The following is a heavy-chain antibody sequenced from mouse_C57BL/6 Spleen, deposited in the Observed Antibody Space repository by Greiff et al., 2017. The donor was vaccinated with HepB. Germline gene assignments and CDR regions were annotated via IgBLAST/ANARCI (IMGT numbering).Heavy chain of an antibody. Sequence: QVQLQQPGAELVMPGASVKLSCKASGYTFTSYWMHWVKQRPGQGLEWIGEIDPSDSYTNYNQKFKGKSTLTVDKSSSTAYMQLSSLTSEDSAVYYCARGELPYGSSYDYAMDYWGQGTSVTVSS. D-gene: IGHD1-1*01. CDR2: IDPSDSYT. CDR3: ARGELPYGSSYDYAMDY. J-gene: IGHJ4*01. CDR1: GYTFTSYW. V-gene: IGHV1-69*01.